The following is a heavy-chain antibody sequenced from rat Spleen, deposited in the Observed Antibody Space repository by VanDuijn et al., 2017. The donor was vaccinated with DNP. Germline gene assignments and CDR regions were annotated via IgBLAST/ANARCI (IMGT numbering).Heavy chain of an antibody. V-gene: IGHV1-43*01. CDR3: ARRRLPYWYFDF. CDR2: INTGSGGT. J-gene: IGHJ1*01. CDR1: GYTFTSYY. D-gene: IGHD1-4*01. Sequence: QVQLHQSGAELAKPGSSVKISCKTSGYTFTSYYISWIKQTTGQDREYIGYINTGSGGTNYNEKFKGKATLTVDKSSSTAFMQLSSLTPDDSAVYYCARRRLPYWYFDFWGPGTMVTVSS.